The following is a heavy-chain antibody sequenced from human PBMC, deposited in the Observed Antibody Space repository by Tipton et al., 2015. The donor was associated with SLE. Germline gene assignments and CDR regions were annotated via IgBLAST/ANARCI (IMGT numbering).Heavy chain of an antibody. CDR1: GFTFSSYS. Sequence: LSLTCAASGFTFSSYSLHWVRQAPGKGLEWVALISYDGSNKYYADSVKGRFTISRDNSKNTLYLQMNSLRTEDTAVYYCARGPLRGDNGYFQHWGQGTLVTVSS. CDR3: ARGPLRGDNGYFQH. V-gene: IGHV3-30*04. D-gene: IGHD4-17*01. J-gene: IGHJ1*01. CDR2: ISYDGSNK.